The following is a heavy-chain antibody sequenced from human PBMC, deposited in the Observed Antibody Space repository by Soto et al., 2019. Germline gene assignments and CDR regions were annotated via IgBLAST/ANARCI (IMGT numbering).Heavy chain of an antibody. CDR2: IYPGDSDT. J-gene: IGHJ5*02. Sequence: GESLKISCKGSGYSFTSYWIGWVRQMPGKGLEWMGIIYPGDSDTRYSPSFQGQVTISADKSISTVYLHLSSLKASDTAMYYCAIGHWEQLDNWFDPWGQGTLVTVSS. CDR3: AIGHWEQLDNWFDP. V-gene: IGHV5-51*01. D-gene: IGHD6-13*01. CDR1: GYSFTSYW.